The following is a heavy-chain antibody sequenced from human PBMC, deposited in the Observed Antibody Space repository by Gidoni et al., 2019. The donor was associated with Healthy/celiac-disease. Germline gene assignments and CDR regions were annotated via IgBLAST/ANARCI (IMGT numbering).Heavy chain of an antibody. CDR3: AGSADDYGGKQPREDAFDI. J-gene: IGHJ3*02. V-gene: IGHV3-11*01. Sequence: QVQLVESGGGLVKPGGSLRLSCAAPGFTFRDYYTSWIRQAPGKGLEWVSYISSSGSTIYYADSVKGRFTISRDNAKNSLYLQMNSLRAEDTAVYYCAGSADDYGGKQPREDAFDIWGQGTMVTVSS. CDR2: ISSSGSTI. D-gene: IGHD4-17*01. CDR1: GFTFRDYY.